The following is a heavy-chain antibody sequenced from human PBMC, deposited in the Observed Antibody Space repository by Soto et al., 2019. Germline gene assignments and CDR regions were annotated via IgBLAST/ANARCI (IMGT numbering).Heavy chain of an antibody. CDR3: FYTPAKQVMFVRV. J-gene: IGHJ3*01. V-gene: IGHV2-5*02. CDR1: GFSLSTTYVG. D-gene: IGHD3-16*01. CDR2: ISWDGGK. Sequence: QIILKTSGPTLVKPTQTLTLTCSFSGFSLSTTYVGVGWIRHPQGNALVGIGIISWDGGKRYSPSQKRRLTITKDSSTVHVVLIMTNMAPVYTGTDYCFYTPAKQVMFVRVWGQGTLVIVSS.